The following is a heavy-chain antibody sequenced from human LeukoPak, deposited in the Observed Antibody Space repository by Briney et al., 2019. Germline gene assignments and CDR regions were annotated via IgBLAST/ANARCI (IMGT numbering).Heavy chain of an antibody. CDR3: ARVAHWNYADY. CDR2: ISSSGSTI. V-gene: IGHV3-11*01. D-gene: IGHD1-7*01. J-gene: IGHJ4*02. Sequence: PGGSLRLSCAASGFTFSDYYMSWIRQAPGKGLEWASYISSSGSTIYYADSVKGRFTISRDNAKNSLYLQMDSLRAEDTAVYYCARVAHWNYADYWGQGTVVSVSS. CDR1: GFTFSDYY.